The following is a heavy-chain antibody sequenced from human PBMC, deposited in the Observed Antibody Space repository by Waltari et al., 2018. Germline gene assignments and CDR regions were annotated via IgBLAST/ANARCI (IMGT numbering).Heavy chain of an antibody. D-gene: IGHD5-18*01. CDR1: GFTFSSFW. J-gene: IGHJ4*02. V-gene: IGHV3-74*01. CDR2: ISGDGAGT. Sequence: EVHLVESGGGLVRPGGSLRLSCAASGFTFSSFWMHWVRQAPGKGPQWVARISGDGAGTPYADSGGGRFTISRDNANNMVYLQMNRLSDDDTAAYFCARASISRDTGNTFDSWGQGNLVTVSS. CDR3: ARASISRDTGNTFDS.